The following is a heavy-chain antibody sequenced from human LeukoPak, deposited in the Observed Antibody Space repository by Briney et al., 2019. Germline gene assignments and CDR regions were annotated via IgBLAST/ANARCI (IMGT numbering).Heavy chain of an antibody. Sequence: GGSLRLSCAASGFTFTNYAMSWVRQAPGKGLEWVSGMSGRGVSTYYADSVKGRFTISSDNSKNTLYLQMNSLRAEDTAVYYCARDYSSSGWPIPSWGNYYYYGMDVWGQGTTVTVSS. D-gene: IGHD3-10*01. CDR2: MSGRGVST. J-gene: IGHJ6*02. CDR1: GFTFTNYA. V-gene: IGHV3-23*01. CDR3: ARDYSSSGWPIPSWGNYYYYGMDV.